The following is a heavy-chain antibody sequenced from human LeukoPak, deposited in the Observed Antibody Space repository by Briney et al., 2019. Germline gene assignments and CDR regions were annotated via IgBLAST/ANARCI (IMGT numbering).Heavy chain of an antibody. CDR2: ISYDGSTK. Sequence: PGGSLRLSCAASGFTFSSYRMNWVRQAPGKGLEWVAIISYDGSTKYYADSAKGRFTISRDNSKDTLFLQMNTLRAEDTAVYYCAKKSCTYNSACLFDQWGQGTLVTVSS. V-gene: IGHV3-30*18. D-gene: IGHD1-1*01. CDR1: GFTFSSYR. J-gene: IGHJ4*02. CDR3: AKKSCTYNSACLFDQ.